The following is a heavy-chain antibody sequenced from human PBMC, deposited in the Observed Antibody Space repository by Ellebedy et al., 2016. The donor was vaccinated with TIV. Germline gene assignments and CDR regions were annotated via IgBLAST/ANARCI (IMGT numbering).Heavy chain of an antibody. D-gene: IGHD5-12*01. V-gene: IGHV2-26*01. CDR3: ARIWYSDYVPRWLRFSHPYFDY. Sequence: SGPTLVXPTETLTLTCTVSGFSLSNARMGVSWIRQPPGKALEWLAHIFSNDEKSYSTSLKSRLTISKDTSKSQVVLTMTNMDPVDTATYYCARIWYSDYVPRWLRFSHPYFDYWGQGTLVTVSS. CDR1: GFSLSNARMG. J-gene: IGHJ4*02. CDR2: IFSNDEK.